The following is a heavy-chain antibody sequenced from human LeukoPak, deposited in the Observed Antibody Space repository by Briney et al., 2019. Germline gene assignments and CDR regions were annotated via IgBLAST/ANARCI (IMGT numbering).Heavy chain of an antibody. V-gene: IGHV3-11*01. CDR1: GFTFSDYY. J-gene: IGHJ4*02. CDR2: ISSSGTNK. Sequence: GGSLRLSCAASGFTFSDYYMSWIRQAPGKGLEWVSYISSSGTNKYYADSLKGRFTISRDNAKNSLYLQMNSLRAEDTAIYYCAKDGKTRNWNYFQAKPVYWGQGTLVTVSS. CDR3: AKDGKTRNWNYFQAKPVY. D-gene: IGHD1-7*01.